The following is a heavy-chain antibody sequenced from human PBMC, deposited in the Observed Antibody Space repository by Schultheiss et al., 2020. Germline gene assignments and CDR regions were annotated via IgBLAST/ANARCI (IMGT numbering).Heavy chain of an antibody. CDR3: ARGVATPEPNGMDV. D-gene: IGHD5-12*01. CDR2: IYYSGST. Sequence: SETLSLTCAVYGGSFSGYYWSWIRQPPGKGLEWIGYIYYSGSTNYNPSLKSRVTMSVDTSKHQFSLKLSSVTAADTAVYYCARGVATPEPNGMDVWGQGTTVTVSS. J-gene: IGHJ6*02. V-gene: IGHV4-34*01. CDR1: GGSFSGYY.